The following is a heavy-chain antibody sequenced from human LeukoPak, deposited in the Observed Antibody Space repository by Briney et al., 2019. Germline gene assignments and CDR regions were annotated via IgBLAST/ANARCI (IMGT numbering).Heavy chain of an antibody. Sequence: SVRVSCKASGSAFSSYGISWVRQAPGQGLEWMGGIIPIFGTANYAQKFQGRVTITADESTSTAYMELSSLRSEDTAVYYCARVRRGYCSSTSCYHWFDPWGQGTLVTVSS. D-gene: IGHD2-2*01. V-gene: IGHV1-69*13. CDR3: ARVRRGYCSSTSCYHWFDP. J-gene: IGHJ5*02. CDR2: IIPIFGTA. CDR1: GSAFSSYG.